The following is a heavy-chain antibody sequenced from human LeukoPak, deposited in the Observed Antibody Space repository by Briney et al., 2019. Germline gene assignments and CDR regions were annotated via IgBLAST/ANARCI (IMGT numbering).Heavy chain of an antibody. J-gene: IGHJ4*02. V-gene: IGHV4-59*01. Sequence: SEALSLTCTVSGGSISSYYWSWIRQPPGKSLEWIGYIYYSGSTNYNPSLKSRVTISVDTSKNQFSLKLSSVTAADTAVYYCARSSHYFDYWGQGTLVTVSS. CDR3: ARSSHYFDY. CDR1: GGSISSYY. CDR2: IYYSGST. D-gene: IGHD6-6*01.